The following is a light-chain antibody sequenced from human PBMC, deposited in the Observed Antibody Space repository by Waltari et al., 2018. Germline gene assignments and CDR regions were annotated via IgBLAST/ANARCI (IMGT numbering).Light chain of an antibody. CDR3: QQYDGSAVT. Sequence: IVLTQSPDTLSLSPGERATLSCRASQSVSSISLAWYQQKPGQAPRLLIYGTSSRATGFPDRFSGSGPGTDFTLTISRLEPEDFAVYHCQQYDGSAVTFGGGTKVEIK. J-gene: IGKJ4*01. V-gene: IGKV3-20*01. CDR2: GTS. CDR1: QSVSSIS.